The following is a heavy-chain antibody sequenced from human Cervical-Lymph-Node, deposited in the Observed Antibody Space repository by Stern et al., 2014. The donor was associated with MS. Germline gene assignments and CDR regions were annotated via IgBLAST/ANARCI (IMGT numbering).Heavy chain of an antibody. CDR2: ISSDGSNT. J-gene: IGHJ6*02. D-gene: IGHD2-15*01. CDR1: GFTFSDYA. CDR3: AREECSGDSCRGMDV. Sequence: VQLVQFGGGVVQPGRSLRISCEASGFTFSDYAMPWVRQAPGKGLEWVGVISSDGSNTKYVDSVKGRFTISRDNSKNTLYVQMNSLRAEDTAVYYCAREECSGDSCRGMDVWGQGATVTVSS. V-gene: IGHV3-30-3*01.